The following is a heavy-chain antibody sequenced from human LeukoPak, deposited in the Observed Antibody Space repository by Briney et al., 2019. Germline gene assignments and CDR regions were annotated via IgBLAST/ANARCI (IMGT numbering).Heavy chain of an antibody. D-gene: IGHD4-17*01. CDR3: ARSYGGYEYWFDP. V-gene: IGHV4-59*11. CDR1: GGSISSHY. CDR2: IYYSGST. Sequence: PSETLSLTCTVSGGSISSHYWSWIRQPPGKGLEWIGYIYYSGSTNYNPSLKSRVTISVDTSKNQFSLKLSSVTAADTAVYYCARSYGGYEYWFDPWGQGTLVTVSS. J-gene: IGHJ5*02.